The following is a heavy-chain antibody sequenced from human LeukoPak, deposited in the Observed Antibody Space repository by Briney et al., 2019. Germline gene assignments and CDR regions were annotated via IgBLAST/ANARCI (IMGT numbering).Heavy chain of an antibody. J-gene: IGHJ4*02. V-gene: IGHV1-46*01. Sequence: ASLKVSCKASGYMFTNYYMHWVRQAPGQGLEWMGVINTSDGGTSYAQKFQGRVTVTTDTSTSTVYMELSSLRSEDTAVYYCGRDDGYCGGDCYSGVDYWGQGTLVTVSS. CDR3: GRDDGYCGGDCYSGVDY. CDR2: INTSDGGT. CDR1: GYMFTNYY. D-gene: IGHD2-21*02.